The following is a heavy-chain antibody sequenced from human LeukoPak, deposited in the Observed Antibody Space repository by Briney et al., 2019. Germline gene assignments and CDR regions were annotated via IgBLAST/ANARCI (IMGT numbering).Heavy chain of an antibody. CDR2: ISGSGST. Sequence: SETLSLTCSVSGDSISYFYWSWIRQAAGKGLEWIGRISGSGSTDYNASLKSRVTMSVDTSKNQLSLKLSSVTAADTAVYYCATSGWYLLPGVYWGQGTLVTVSS. CDR3: ATSGWYLLPGVY. V-gene: IGHV4-4*07. J-gene: IGHJ4*02. CDR1: GDSISYFY. D-gene: IGHD6-19*01.